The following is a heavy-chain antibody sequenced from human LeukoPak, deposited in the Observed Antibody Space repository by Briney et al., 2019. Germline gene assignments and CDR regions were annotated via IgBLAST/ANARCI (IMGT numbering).Heavy chain of an antibody. CDR3: ATGGVIVGPGYYGMDV. CDR1: GYTFTGYY. V-gene: IGHV1-2*02. CDR2: INPNSGGT. D-gene: IGHD3-22*01. Sequence: ASVKVSCKASGYTFTGYYMHWVRQAPGQGLGWMGWINPNSGGTNYAQKFQGRVTMTEDTSTDTAYMELSSLRSEDTAVYYCATGGVIVGPGYYGMDVWGQGTTVTVSS. J-gene: IGHJ6*02.